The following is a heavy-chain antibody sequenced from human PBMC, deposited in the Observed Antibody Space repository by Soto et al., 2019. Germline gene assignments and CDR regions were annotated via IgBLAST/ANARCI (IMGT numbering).Heavy chain of an antibody. V-gene: IGHV4-28*01. CDR3: ARREIQGPIDY. Sequence: QVQLQESGPGLVKPSDTLSLTCAVSGYSISRSNWWGWIRQHPGQGLEWIGYIYYSGTTYYNTSLKSRVTMSVDTSKNKFSLKLTSVTAVDTAVYYCARREIQGPIDYWGQGTLVTVSS. CDR1: GYSISRSNW. D-gene: IGHD1-26*01. CDR2: IYYSGTT. J-gene: IGHJ4*02.